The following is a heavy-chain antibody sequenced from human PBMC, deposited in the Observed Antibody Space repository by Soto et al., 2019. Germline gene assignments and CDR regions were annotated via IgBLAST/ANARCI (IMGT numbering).Heavy chain of an antibody. Sequence: ASVKVSCKASGDTFTSNGISWVRQAPGQGLEWLAWISIYNGNTQYAQKVQGRVTMTTDTSTNTAYMELRSLRSDDTAVYYCARAPGSSSRPLVFDYCGQGTLVTVYS. CDR2: ISIYNGNT. J-gene: IGHJ4*02. V-gene: IGHV1-18*04. CDR3: ARAPGSSSRPLVFDY. CDR1: GDTFTSNG. D-gene: IGHD6-6*01.